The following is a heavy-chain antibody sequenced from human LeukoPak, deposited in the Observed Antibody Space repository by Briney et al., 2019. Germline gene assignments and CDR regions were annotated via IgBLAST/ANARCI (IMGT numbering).Heavy chain of an antibody. V-gene: IGHV1-18*01. Sequence: ASVKVSCKASGYTFTSYGISWVRQAPGQGLEWMGWISAYNGNTNYAQKLQGRVTMTTDTSTSTAYMELRSLRSDDTAVYYCASGVAGTESFDYWGQGALVTVSS. J-gene: IGHJ4*02. CDR3: ASGVAGTESFDY. CDR1: GYTFTSYG. D-gene: IGHD6-19*01. CDR2: ISAYNGNT.